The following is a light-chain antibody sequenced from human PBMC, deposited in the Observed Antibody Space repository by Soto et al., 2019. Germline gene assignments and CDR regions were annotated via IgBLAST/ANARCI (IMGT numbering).Light chain of an antibody. J-gene: IGKJ2*01. Sequence: AIQLTQSPSSLSASVGDRVTITCRASQGISSALAWYQQKPGQAPKSLIYDASSLESGVPSRFSGSGSGTDFTLTISSLQPEDFATYYCQQFNNFPYTFGQGTKLEIK. V-gene: IGKV1D-13*01. CDR3: QQFNNFPYT. CDR2: DAS. CDR1: QGISSA.